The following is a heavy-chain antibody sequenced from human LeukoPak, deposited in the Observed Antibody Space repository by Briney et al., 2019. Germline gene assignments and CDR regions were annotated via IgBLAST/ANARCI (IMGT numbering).Heavy chain of an antibody. J-gene: IGHJ4*02. CDR2: IYPGDSDT. CDR3: ARRVRSGSWLQQSFEN. Sequence: GESLKISCKGSGYSFTSYWIGWVRQMPGKGLEWMGIIYPGDSDTRYSPSFQGQVTISADKSISTAYLQWSSLKASDTAMYYCARRVRSGSWLQQSFENWGQGTLVTVSS. D-gene: IGHD5-24*01. CDR1: GYSFTSYW. V-gene: IGHV5-51*01.